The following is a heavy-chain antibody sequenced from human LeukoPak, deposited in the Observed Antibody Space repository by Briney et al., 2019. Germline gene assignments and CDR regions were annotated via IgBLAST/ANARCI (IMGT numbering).Heavy chain of an antibody. CDR2: INHSGST. V-gene: IGHV4-34*01. D-gene: IGHD5-12*01. CDR3: ARVVDPGDGYNYGPFDY. CDR1: GGSFSGYY. J-gene: IGHJ4*02. Sequence: SETLSLTCAVHGGSFSGYYWSWIRQPPGKGLEWIGEINHSGSTNYNPSLKSRVTISVDTSKNQFSLKLSSVTAADTAVYYCARVVDPGDGYNYGPFDYWGQGTLVTVSS.